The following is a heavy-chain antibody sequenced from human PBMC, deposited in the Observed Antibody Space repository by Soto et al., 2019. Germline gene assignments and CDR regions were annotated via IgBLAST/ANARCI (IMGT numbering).Heavy chain of an antibody. CDR3: ATSFLYYHDGIGYSLDQRCSGRSSTDS. J-gene: IGHJ5*01. CDR1: GLTCTNVW. V-gene: IGHV3-15*01. D-gene: IGHD3-22*01. CDR2: IKSKTDGGTT. Sequence: LRPSCAPTGLTCTNVWMSRVRPALRRGLAWVGRIKSKTDGGTTDYAAPVKGRFTISRDDSKNTLYLQMNSLKTEDTAVYYCATSFLYYHDGIGYSLDQRCSGRSSTDSSG.